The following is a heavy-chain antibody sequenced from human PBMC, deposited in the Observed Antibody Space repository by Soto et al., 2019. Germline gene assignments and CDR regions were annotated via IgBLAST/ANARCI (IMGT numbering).Heavy chain of an antibody. J-gene: IGHJ6*03. CDR1: GGSISSYY. CDR2: IYYSGST. V-gene: IGHV4-59*01. CDR3: ASCWGGDYYYYYMDV. Sequence: QVQLQESGPGLVKPSETLSLTCTVSGGSISSYYWSWIRQPPGKGLEWIGYIYYSGSTNYYPSLKSRVPISVDTSKNQFSLKLSSVTAADTAVYYCASCWGGDYYYYYMDVWGKGTTVTVSS. D-gene: IGHD7-27*01.